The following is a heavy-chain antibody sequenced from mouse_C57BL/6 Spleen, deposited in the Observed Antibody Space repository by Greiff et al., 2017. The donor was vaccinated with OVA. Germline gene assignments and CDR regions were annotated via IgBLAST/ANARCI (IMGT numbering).Heavy chain of an antibody. D-gene: IGHD2-1*01. J-gene: IGHJ3*01. Sequence: DVMLVESGGGLVKPGGSLKLSCAASGFTFSDYGMHWVRQAPEKGLEWVAYISSGSSTIYYADTVKGRFPISRDNAKNTLFLQMTSLRSEDTAMYYCARVYYGNQEYAYWGQGTLVTVSA. CDR1: GFTFSDYG. V-gene: IGHV5-17*01. CDR2: ISSGSSTI. CDR3: ARVYYGNQEYAY.